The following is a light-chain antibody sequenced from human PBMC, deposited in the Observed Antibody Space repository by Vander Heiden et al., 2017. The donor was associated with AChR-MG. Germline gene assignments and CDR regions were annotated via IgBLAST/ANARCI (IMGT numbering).Light chain of an antibody. CDR1: QGISKY. CDR3: QQYNSYPLT. CDR2: AAS. J-gene: IGKJ4*01. Sequence: DIQMTQSPSSLSASVGDRVTITCRASQGISKYLAWFQQKPGKAPKSLSYAASSLQSGVPSKVSGSGSGTDFTLTISSLQPEEFATYYCQQYNSYPLTFGGGTKVEIK. V-gene: IGKV1-16*02.